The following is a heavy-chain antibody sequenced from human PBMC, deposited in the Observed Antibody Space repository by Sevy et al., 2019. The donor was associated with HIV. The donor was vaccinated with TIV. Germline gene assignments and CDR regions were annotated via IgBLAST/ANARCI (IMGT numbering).Heavy chain of an antibody. CDR2: IYYSGST. CDR1: GGSISSYY. CDR3: ARGGSYYDFWSGSEA. J-gene: IGHJ5*02. V-gene: IGHV4-59*01. Sequence: SETLSLTCTVSGGSISSYYWSWIRQPPGKGLEWIGYIYYSGSTNYNPSLKSRVTISVDTSKNQFSLKLSSVTAADTAVYYYARGGSYYDFWSGSEAWGQGTLVTVSS. D-gene: IGHD3-3*01.